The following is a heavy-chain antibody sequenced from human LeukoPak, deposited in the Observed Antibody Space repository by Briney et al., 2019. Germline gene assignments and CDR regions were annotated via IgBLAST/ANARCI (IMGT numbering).Heavy chain of an antibody. CDR2: ISPDSNYV. J-gene: IGHJ4*02. V-gene: IGHV3-21*01. D-gene: IGHD2-15*01. CDR1: GYTFSTYS. Sequence: GGSLRLSCAASGYTFSTYSMNWLRLPPGKGLKWVSSISPDSNYVYYADSVKGRFTISRDNAKNSLYLQMNSLRAEDTAVYYCARARYCSGGSCLLDYWGQGTLVTVSS. CDR3: ARARYCSGGSCLLDY.